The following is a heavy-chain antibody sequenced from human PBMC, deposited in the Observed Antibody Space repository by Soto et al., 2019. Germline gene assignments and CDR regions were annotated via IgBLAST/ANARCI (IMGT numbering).Heavy chain of an antibody. CDR2: IDPSDSYT. V-gene: IGHV5-10-1*01. J-gene: IGHJ6*02. D-gene: IGHD6-19*01. Sequence: ESLKICWRGSGYSFTSYWISWVRQIPGKGLEWMGRIDPSDSYTNYSPSFQGHVTISADKSISTAYLQWSSLKASDTAMYYCARRERAVAGYYYYGMDVWGQGTTVTVSS. CDR1: GYSFTSYW. CDR3: ARRERAVAGYYYYGMDV.